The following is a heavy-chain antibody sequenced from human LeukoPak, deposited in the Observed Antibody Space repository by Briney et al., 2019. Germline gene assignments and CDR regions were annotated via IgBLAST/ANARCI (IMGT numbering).Heavy chain of an antibody. CDR1: GFTFSSYG. CDR3: AKDKSRAELDAFDI. Sequence: GGSLRLSCAASGFTFSSYGMLWVRQAPGKGLHWVPVILYDGSDKYYADSVKGRFTISRDNSKNTLYLQMNSLRAEDTAVYYCAKDKSRAELDAFDIWGQGTMVTVSS. V-gene: IGHV3-33*06. D-gene: IGHD1-14*01. CDR2: ILYDGSDK. J-gene: IGHJ3*02.